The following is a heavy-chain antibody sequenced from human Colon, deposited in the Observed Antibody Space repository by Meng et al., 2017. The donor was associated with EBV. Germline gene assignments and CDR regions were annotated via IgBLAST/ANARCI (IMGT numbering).Heavy chain of an antibody. J-gene: IGHJ4*02. CDR3: VPSP. Sequence: EVVLLEAGGGLVPPGGSLRLSCAVSGFTFISHTMSWVRQAPGKGLEWVSGISGGGDNIYYADSVKGRFTISRDNSKNTVDLQMNSLRAEDTAVYYCVPSPGGQGTLVTVSS. V-gene: IGHV3-23*01. CDR2: ISGGGDNI. CDR1: GFTFISHT. D-gene: IGHD1-14*01.